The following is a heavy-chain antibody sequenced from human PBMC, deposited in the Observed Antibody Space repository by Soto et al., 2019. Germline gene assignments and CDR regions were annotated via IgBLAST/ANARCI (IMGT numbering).Heavy chain of an antibody. CDR3: ARVNYGNYYYYYGMDV. Sequence: SETLSLTCTVSGGSMSTSGYYWSWIRQPPGKGLEWIGDIYYSGSTNYNPSLKSRVTISVDTSKNQFSLKLNSVTAADTAVYYCARVNYGNYYYYYGMDVWGQGTTVTVSS. D-gene: IGHD4-17*01. CDR2: IYYSGST. CDR1: GGSMSTSGYY. V-gene: IGHV4-61*08. J-gene: IGHJ6*02.